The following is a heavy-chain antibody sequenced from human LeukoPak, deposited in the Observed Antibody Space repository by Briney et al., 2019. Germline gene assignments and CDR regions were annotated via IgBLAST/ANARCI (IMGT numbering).Heavy chain of an antibody. D-gene: IGHD6-19*01. CDR1: GFTFSSFA. V-gene: IGHV3-23*01. Sequence: GGSLRLYCTVSGFTFSSFAMSWVRQAPGQGLEWVSTITGGSGAKYYADSVKGRFTISRDNSKDTLYLQMHSLRAEDTAVYFCAKDTPLTTYTSGWSSNSFDYWGQGTLVAVSS. CDR2: ITGGSGAK. CDR3: AKDTPLTTYTSGWSSNSFDY. J-gene: IGHJ4*02.